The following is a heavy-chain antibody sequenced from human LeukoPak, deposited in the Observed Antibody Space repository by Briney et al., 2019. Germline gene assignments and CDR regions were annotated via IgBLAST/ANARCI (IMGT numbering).Heavy chain of an antibody. CDR1: GASISSYY. CDR2: IYDSGST. CDR3: TRAYYDSSGYYLSNWYFDL. Sequence: SETLSLTCTVSGASISSYYWNWIRQAPGKGLEWIGYIYDSGSTNYNPSLSSRVTISVDTSKNQFSLKLSSVTAADTAVYYCTRAYYDSSGYYLSNWYFDLWGRGTLVTVSS. J-gene: IGHJ2*01. V-gene: IGHV4-59*01. D-gene: IGHD3-22*01.